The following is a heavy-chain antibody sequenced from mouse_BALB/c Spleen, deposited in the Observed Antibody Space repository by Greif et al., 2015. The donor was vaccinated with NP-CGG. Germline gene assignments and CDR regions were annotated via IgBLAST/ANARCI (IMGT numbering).Heavy chain of an antibody. J-gene: IGHJ4*01. CDR2: INPSTGYT. V-gene: IGHV1-7*01. Sequence: QVQLQQSGAELAKPGASVKMSCKASGYTFTSYWMHWVKQRPGQGLEWIGYINPSTGYTEYNQKFKDKATLTADKSSSTAYMQLSSLTSEDSAVYYCARGEYGNYAMDYWGQGTSVTVSS. CDR3: ARGEYGNYAMDY. CDR1: GYTFTSYW. D-gene: IGHD2-10*02.